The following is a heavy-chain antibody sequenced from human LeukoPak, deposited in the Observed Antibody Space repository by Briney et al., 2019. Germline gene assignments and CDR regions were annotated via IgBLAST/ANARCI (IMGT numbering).Heavy chain of an antibody. D-gene: IGHD1-26*01. J-gene: IGHJ3*02. CDR2: IYYRGNT. V-gene: IGHV4-39*01. CDR1: GGSIRSTSYY. CDR3: ARLELTGNSFDI. Sequence: SETLSLTCTVSGGSIRSTSYYWGWIRQPPGKGLEWIGRIYYRGNTYYNPSLKSRVTISVDTSKNQFSLKLSSVTAADTAVYYCARLELTGNSFDIWGQGTMVTVFS.